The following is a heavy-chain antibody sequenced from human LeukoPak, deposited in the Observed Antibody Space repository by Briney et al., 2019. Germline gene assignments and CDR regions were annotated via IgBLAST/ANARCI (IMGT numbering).Heavy chain of an antibody. D-gene: IGHD2-15*01. V-gene: IGHV3-23*01. Sequence: GGSLRLSCAASGFTLSTYALSWVRQAPGGGGGGVAGIRGSGDKTYHADSVKGRFTISKDNSENSLSLQMDSLRAEDTAVYFCAKDTTAWWYHRAYMNVWGKGTTVTVSS. CDR3: AKDTTAWWYHRAYMNV. CDR2: IRGSGDKT. J-gene: IGHJ6*03. CDR1: GFTLSTYA.